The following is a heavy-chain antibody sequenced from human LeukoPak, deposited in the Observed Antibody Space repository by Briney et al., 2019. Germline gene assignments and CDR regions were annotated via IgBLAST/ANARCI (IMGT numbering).Heavy chain of an antibody. J-gene: IGHJ4*02. CDR2: INHSGSA. CDR3: ASSSLSKYYFDY. CDR1: GGSFSRYY. Sequence: SETLSLTCAVYGGSFSRYYWTWIRQPPGKGLEWIGEINHSGSANYNPSLKSRVTISVDASKSQFSLRLSSVTAADTAVYYCASSSLSKYYFDYWGQGTLVTVSS. V-gene: IGHV4-34*01.